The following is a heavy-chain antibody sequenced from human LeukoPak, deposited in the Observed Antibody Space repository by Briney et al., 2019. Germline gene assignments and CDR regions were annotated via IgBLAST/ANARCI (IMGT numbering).Heavy chain of an antibody. D-gene: IGHD3-9*01. CDR3: ARDTKIYYDILTGPLDY. CDR1: GYTFTTYG. Sequence: ASVKVSCKASGYTFTTYGISWVRQAPGQGLEWMGWISAYNGNTKYAQKLQGRVSMTTDTSTGTAYMELRSLRSDDTAVYYCARDTKIYYDILTGPLDYWGQGTLVTVSS. J-gene: IGHJ4*02. CDR2: ISAYNGNT. V-gene: IGHV1-18*01.